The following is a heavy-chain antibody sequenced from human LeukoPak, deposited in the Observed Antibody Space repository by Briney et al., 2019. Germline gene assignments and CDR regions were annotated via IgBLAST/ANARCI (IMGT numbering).Heavy chain of an antibody. J-gene: IGHJ6*03. D-gene: IGHD6-13*01. CDR1: GFTFSSYS. V-gene: IGHV3-48*01. CDR2: ISSSNSTI. Sequence: GGSLRLSCAASGFTFSSYSINWVRQAPGKGLEWVSYISSSNSTIYYADSLKGRFTISTDTSKNSLYMQMNSLRAEDTAVYYCARSYSSSWYYYYYMDVWGKGATVTISS. CDR3: ARSYSSSWYYYYYMDV.